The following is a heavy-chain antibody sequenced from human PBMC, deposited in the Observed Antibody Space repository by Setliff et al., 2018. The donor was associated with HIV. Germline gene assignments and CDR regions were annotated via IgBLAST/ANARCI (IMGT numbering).Heavy chain of an antibody. D-gene: IGHD6-6*01. J-gene: IGHJ3*02. Sequence: GESLKISCKGSGYSFTSYWISWVRQMPGKGLEWMGRIDPSDSYTNYSPSFQGHVTISADKSISTAYLQWSSLKASDTAMYYCARMGEYSSSGGAFDIWGQGTVVTVSS. CDR2: IDPSDSYT. CDR3: ARMGEYSSSGGAFDI. CDR1: GYSFTSYW. V-gene: IGHV5-10-1*01.